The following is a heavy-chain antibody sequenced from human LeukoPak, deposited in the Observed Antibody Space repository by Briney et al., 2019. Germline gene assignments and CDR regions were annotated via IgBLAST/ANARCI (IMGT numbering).Heavy chain of an antibody. CDR3: ARGGMGLRFLEWLFNGMDV. V-gene: IGHV4-34*01. J-gene: IGHJ6*02. CDR1: GGSFSGYY. Sequence: SETLSLTCAVYGGSFSGYYWSWIRQPPGKGLEWIGEINHSGSTNYNPSLKSRVTISVDTSKNQFSLKLSSVTAADTAVYYCARGGMGLRFLEWLFNGMDVWGQGTTVTVSS. CDR2: INHSGST. D-gene: IGHD3-3*01.